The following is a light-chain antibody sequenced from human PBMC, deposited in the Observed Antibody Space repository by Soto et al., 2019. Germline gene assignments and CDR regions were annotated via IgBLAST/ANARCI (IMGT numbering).Light chain of an antibody. V-gene: IGKV1-5*01. CDR2: DAS. Sequence: DIQMTQSPSTLSASVGDRVTITCRASQSISSWLAWYQQKPGKAPKLLIYDASSLESGVPSRFSGSGSGTDFFLTISSLQPEDFATYYCQQTYSTPYTFGQGTKVDIK. J-gene: IGKJ2*01. CDR3: QQTYSTPYT. CDR1: QSISSW.